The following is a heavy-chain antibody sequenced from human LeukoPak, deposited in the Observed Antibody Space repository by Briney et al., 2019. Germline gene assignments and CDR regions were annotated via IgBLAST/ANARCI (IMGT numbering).Heavy chain of an antibody. CDR3: AKDRSCTNDICHGDFDY. Sequence: GGSLRLSCAASGFTFSSYAVSWVRQAPGKGLEWVSSICGSGGSTYSADSVKGRVTASRENSKNTLYLQMNSLRAEDTALYYCAKDRSCTNDICHGDFDYWGQGTLVTVSS. CDR2: ICGSGGST. V-gene: IGHV3-23*01. J-gene: IGHJ4*02. D-gene: IGHD2-8*01. CDR1: GFTFSSYA.